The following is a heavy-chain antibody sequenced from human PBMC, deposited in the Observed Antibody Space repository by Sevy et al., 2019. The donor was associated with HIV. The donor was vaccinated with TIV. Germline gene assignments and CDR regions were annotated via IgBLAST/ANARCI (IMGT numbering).Heavy chain of an antibody. Sequence: GGSLRLSCAASGFTFRSHWMTWVRQAPGKGLEWVANINRDGSEKSYVDSVKGRFTISRDDAKNSLYLQMNRLRVEDTAMYYCASDYSWGQGTLVTVSS. CDR3: ASDYS. CDR2: INRDGSEK. V-gene: IGHV3-7*01. CDR1: GFTFRSHW. J-gene: IGHJ4*02.